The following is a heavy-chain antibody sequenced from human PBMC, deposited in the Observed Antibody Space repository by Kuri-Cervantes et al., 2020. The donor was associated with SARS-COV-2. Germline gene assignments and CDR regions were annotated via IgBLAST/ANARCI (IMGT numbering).Heavy chain of an antibody. J-gene: IGHJ6*03. D-gene: IGHD2-2*02. V-gene: IGHV3-49*03. CDR3: ARGGGDTAAIEYYSNFYMDV. Sequence: GESLKISCTGPGFTFGDYAMSWFRQVPGKGLRWVGFIRRRASGGTTQSDASVRGRFIISRDDSRRIAYLQMTGLRVEDTGTYFCARGGGDTAAIEYYSNFYMDVWGKGTSVTVSS. CDR1: GFTFGDYA. CDR2: IRRRASGGTT.